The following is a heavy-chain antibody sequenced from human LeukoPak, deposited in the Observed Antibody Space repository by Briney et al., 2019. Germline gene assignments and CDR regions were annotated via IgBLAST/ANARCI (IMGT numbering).Heavy chain of an antibody. D-gene: IGHD3-22*01. V-gene: IGHV1-69*05. J-gene: IGHJ4*02. Sequence: ASVKVSCKASGGTFSSYAISWVRQAPGQGLEWMGGIIPIFGTANYAQKFQGRATITTDESTSTAYMELSSLRSEDTAVYYCARVPYYYDSSGYIDYWGQGTLVTVSS. CDR2: IIPIFGTA. CDR3: ARVPYYYDSSGYIDY. CDR1: GGTFSSYA.